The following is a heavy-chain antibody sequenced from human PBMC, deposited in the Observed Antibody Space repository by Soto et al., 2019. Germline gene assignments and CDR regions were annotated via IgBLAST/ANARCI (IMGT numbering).Heavy chain of an antibody. V-gene: IGHV1-3*01. J-gene: IGHJ6*03. D-gene: IGHD3-10*01. CDR2: INAGNGNT. CDR3: ARDRPYGSGSSLTHYYYYYYMDV. Sequence: GASVKVSCKASGYTFTSYAMHWVRQAPGQRLEWMGWINAGNGNTKYSQKFQGRVTITRDTSASTAYMELSSLRSEDTAVYYCARDRPYGSGSSLTHYYYYYYMDVWGKGTTVTVSS. CDR1: GYTFTSYA.